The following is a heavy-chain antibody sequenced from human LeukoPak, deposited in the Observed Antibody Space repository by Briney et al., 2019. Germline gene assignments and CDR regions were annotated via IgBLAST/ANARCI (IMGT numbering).Heavy chain of an antibody. V-gene: IGHV1-69*13. D-gene: IGHD1-26*01. CDR1: GGTFSSYA. CDR3: ARDLAPYSGSLHAFDI. J-gene: IGHJ3*02. Sequence: SVKVSCKASGGTFSSYAISWVRQAPGQGLEWMGGIIPIFGTANYAQKFQGRVTITADESTSTAYMELSSLRSEDTAVYYCARDLAPYSGSLHAFDIWGQGTMVIVSS. CDR2: IIPIFGTA.